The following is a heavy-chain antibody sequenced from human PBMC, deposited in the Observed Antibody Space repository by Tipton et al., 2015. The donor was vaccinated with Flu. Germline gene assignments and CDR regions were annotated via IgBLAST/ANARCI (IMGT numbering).Heavy chain of an antibody. J-gene: IGHJ6*02. V-gene: IGHV4-31*03. CDR1: GGSISSSDYY. D-gene: IGHD3-10*01. Sequence: LRLSCTVSGGSISSSDYYWSWIRQPPGKGLEWIGYIYYSGITSYNPSLKSRVAISVDMSENQFSLKLSSVTAADTAVYYCAMGSEYGYGSGKSYRYYGMDVWGQVTTVTVSS. CDR3: AMGSEYGYGSGKSYRYYGMDV. CDR2: IYYSGIT.